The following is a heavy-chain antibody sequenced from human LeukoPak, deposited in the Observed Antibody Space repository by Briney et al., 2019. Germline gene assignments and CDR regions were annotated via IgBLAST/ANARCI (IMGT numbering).Heavy chain of an antibody. D-gene: IGHD6-25*01. CDR1: GGSFSGYY. Sequence: PSETLSLTCAVYGGSFSGYYWSWIRQPPGKGLEWIGEINHSGSTNYNPSLKSRVTISVDTSKNQFSLKLSSVTAADTAVYYCARGSAAVGDDYWGQGTLVTVSS. CDR2: INHSGST. J-gene: IGHJ4*02. CDR3: ARGSAAVGDDY. V-gene: IGHV4-34*01.